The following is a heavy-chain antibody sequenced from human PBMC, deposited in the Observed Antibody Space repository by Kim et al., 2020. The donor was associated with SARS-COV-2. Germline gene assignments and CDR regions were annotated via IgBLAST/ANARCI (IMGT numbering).Heavy chain of an antibody. CDR2: VSGGGINT. V-gene: IGHV3-23*01. J-gene: IGHJ4*02. CDR1: GFTFSSYA. CDR3: ARLLSGWDYFDY. D-gene: IGHD6-25*01. Sequence: GGSLRLSCAASGFTFSSYAMSWVRQAPGQGLEWVSSVSGGGINTYYADSVKGRFTISRDNSKNTLSLQMNSLRAEDTAVYYCARLLSGWDYFDYWGQGTL.